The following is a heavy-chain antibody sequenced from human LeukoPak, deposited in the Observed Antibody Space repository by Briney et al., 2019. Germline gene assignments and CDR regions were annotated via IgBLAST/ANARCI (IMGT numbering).Heavy chain of an antibody. Sequence: SGPTLLNPTPTLTLACTFSGFSLGTTKMRVSWIRQPPVKALEWLARIDWDDDKFYSTSLETRLTISKDTSKNQVVLTMTNMDPVDTATYYCARSIAVAGYYFDYWGQGTLVTVSS. CDR3: ARSIAVAGYYFDY. D-gene: IGHD6-19*01. CDR1: GFSLGTTKMR. CDR2: IDWDDDK. V-gene: IGHV2-70*04. J-gene: IGHJ4*02.